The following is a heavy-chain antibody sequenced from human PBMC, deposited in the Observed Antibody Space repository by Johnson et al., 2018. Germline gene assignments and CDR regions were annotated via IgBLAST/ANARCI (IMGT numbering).Heavy chain of an antibody. CDR3: ARHPYSNYGANYYYYYMDV. J-gene: IGHJ6*03. D-gene: IGHD4-11*01. CDR2: INHSGST. V-gene: IGHV4-34*01. Sequence: QVQLQQWGAGLLKPSETLSLTCAVYGGSFSGYYWSWIRQPPGKGLEWIGEINHSGSTNYNPSLKRRFTIPVDTSKNQFSLKLSSVTAADTAVYYCARHPYSNYGANYYYYYMDVWGKGTTVTVSS. CDR1: GGSFSGYY.